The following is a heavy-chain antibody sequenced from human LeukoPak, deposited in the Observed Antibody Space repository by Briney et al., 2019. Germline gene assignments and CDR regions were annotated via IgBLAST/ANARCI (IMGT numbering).Heavy chain of an antibody. D-gene: IGHD3-3*01. J-gene: IGHJ4*02. CDR3: ARDSLRFSTGDFDY. CDR1: GGTFSSYA. V-gene: IGHV1-69*05. Sequence: SVKVSCEASGGTFSSYAISWVRQAPGQGLEWMGGIIPIFGTANYAQKFQGRVTITTDESTSTAYMELSSLRSEDTAVYYCARDSLRFSTGDFDYWGQGTLVTVSS. CDR2: IIPIFGTA.